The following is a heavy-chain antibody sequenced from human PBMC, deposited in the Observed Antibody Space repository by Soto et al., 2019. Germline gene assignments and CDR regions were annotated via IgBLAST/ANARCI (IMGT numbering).Heavy chain of an antibody. D-gene: IGHD4-17*01. CDR3: ARYVTSARAETNNTVTSYYFDY. Sequence: SETLSLTCAVYGGSFSGYYWSWIRQPPGKGLEWIGEINHNGSTNYNPSLKSRVTISVDTSKNQFSLKLSSVTAADTAVYYRARYVTSARAETNNTVTSYYFDYWGQGTLVTVSS. CDR2: INHNGST. J-gene: IGHJ4*02. V-gene: IGHV4-34*01. CDR1: GGSFSGYY.